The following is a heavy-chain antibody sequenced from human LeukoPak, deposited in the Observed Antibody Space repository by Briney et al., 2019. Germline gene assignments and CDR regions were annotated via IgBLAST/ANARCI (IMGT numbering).Heavy chain of an antibody. CDR3: AKDNVVVPAEGNWFDP. CDR1: GFTFSNYA. Sequence: GGSLRLSCAASGFTFSNYAMTWVRQAPGKGLEWVSTISGNAGSTYYADSVKGRFTISRDNSKNTLYLQMNSLRAEDTALYYCAKDNVVVPAEGNWFDPWGQGTLVTVSS. CDR2: ISGNAGST. J-gene: IGHJ5*02. V-gene: IGHV3-23*01. D-gene: IGHD2-2*01.